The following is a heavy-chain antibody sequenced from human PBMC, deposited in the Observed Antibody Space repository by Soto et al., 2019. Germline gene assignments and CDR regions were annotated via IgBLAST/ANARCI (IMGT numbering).Heavy chain of an antibody. CDR3: ARIKVGWSDLDYFGS. CDR2: IYYSGTT. CDR1: GASISSDNYY. Sequence: VHLQESGPGLVKPSQTLSLTCTVSGASISSDNYYWSWIRQPPGKGLEWIANIYYSGTTYYNPSLPSRLTMSVETSKSQFSLKLTSVTAADTAVYYCARIKVGWSDLDYFGSWGQGTLVTVSS. J-gene: IGHJ4*02. V-gene: IGHV4-30-4*01.